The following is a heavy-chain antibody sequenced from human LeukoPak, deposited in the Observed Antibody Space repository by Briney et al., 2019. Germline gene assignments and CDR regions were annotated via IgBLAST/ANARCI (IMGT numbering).Heavy chain of an antibody. J-gene: IGHJ4*02. V-gene: IGHV3-74*01. Sequence: GGSLRLSCAASGFTFSNYWMHWVRQAPGKGLVWVSRINRDGRSTNYADSVKGRFTISRDNAKNTVVLQMNSLRAEDTAVYYCALPLRDGDFYFDYWGQGALVTVSS. CDR2: INRDGRST. D-gene: IGHD4-17*01. CDR1: GFTFSNYW. CDR3: ALPLRDGDFYFDY.